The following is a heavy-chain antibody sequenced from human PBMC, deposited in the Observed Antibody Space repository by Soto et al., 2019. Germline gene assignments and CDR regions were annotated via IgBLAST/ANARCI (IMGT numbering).Heavy chain of an antibody. Sequence: EVQLVQSGAEVKKPGESLKISCKGSGCSFTTNWNGWVRQMPGNGLEWMGIIYPGDSDARYSPSVQGQVTISADKSIRTAYLQWNSLKASDTAMYYCARQIPIGYNVSPTGPDYWGQGTLVTVSS. CDR3: ARQIPIGYNVSPTGPDY. CDR2: IYPGDSDA. V-gene: IGHV5-51*01. J-gene: IGHJ4*02. D-gene: IGHD1-26*01. CDR1: GCSFTTNW.